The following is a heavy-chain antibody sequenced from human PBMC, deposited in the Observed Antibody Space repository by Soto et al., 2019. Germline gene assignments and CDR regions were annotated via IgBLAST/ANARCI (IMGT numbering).Heavy chain of an antibody. CDR2: LIPILGTT. V-gene: IGHV1-69*01. Sequence: QVQLVQSGAEVRKPGSSVKVSCKASGGTFSSDAVSWARQAPGQGLEWMGGLIPILGTTHYAQKFQGRVTITADESTNTAYRELSSLRSDDTAVYYCARASGYVSGWYHDYWGQGTRVTVSS. CDR1: GGTFSSDA. CDR3: ARASGYVSGWYHDY. J-gene: IGHJ4*02. D-gene: IGHD6-19*01.